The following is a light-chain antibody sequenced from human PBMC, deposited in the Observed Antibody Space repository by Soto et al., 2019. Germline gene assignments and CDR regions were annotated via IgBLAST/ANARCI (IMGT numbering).Light chain of an antibody. Sequence: EIVLTQSPGTLSLSAGESATLLCRASHFVSSRNLAWYQQKPGQAPRLLIYDVSNRATGIPARFSGSGSGTDFTLTISSLEPEDFAFYYCQQRSNWPRTFGQGTKVDIK. CDR2: DVS. CDR3: QQRSNWPRT. J-gene: IGKJ1*01. CDR1: HFVSSRN. V-gene: IGKV3-11*01.